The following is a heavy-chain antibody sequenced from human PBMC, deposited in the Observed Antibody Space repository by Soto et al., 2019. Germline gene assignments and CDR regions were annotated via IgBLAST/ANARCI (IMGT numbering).Heavy chain of an antibody. Sequence: EVQLVESGGGLVKPGGSLRLSCAASGFTFSSYSMNWVRQAPGKGLEWVSSISSSSSYIYYADSVKGRFTISRDNAKNSLYLHMNSLRAEDTAVYYCARVRDYYYYMDVWGKGTTVTVSS. CDR3: ARVRDYYYYMDV. CDR1: GFTFSSYS. V-gene: IGHV3-21*01. CDR2: ISSSSSYI. J-gene: IGHJ6*03.